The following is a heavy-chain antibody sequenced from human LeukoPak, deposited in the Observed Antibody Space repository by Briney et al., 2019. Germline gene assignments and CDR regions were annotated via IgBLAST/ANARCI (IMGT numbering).Heavy chain of an antibody. CDR1: GGSFSGYY. CDR2: INHSGST. Sequence: PSETPSLTCAVYGGSFSGYYWSWIRQPPGKGLEWIGEINHSGSTNYNPSLKSRVTISVDTSKNQFSLKLSSVTAADTAVYYCAGRGYSGYELDYWGQGTLVTVSS. D-gene: IGHD5-12*01. CDR3: AGRGYSGYELDY. J-gene: IGHJ4*02. V-gene: IGHV4-34*01.